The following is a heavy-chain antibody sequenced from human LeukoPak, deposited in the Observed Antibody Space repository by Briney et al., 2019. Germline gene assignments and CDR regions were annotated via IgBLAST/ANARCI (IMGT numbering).Heavy chain of an antibody. V-gene: IGHV4-39*01. D-gene: IGHD1-26*01. Sequence: SETLSLTCTVSGGSISSSSYYWGWIRQPPGKGLEWIGSIYNGGNTYYNPSLKSRLTISVDTSKNQFSLKLSSVTAADTAVYYCARARSGKWGFDYWGQGTLVTVSS. CDR2: IYNGGNT. CDR1: GGSISSSSYY. CDR3: ARARSGKWGFDY. J-gene: IGHJ4*02.